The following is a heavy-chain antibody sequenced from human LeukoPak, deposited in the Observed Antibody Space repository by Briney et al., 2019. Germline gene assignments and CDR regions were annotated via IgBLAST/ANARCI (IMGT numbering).Heavy chain of an antibody. V-gene: IGHV4-59*01. Sequence: SETLSLTCTVSGGSISSYYWSSIRQPPGKGLEWIGYIYYSGSTNYNPSLKSRVTISVDTSKNQFSLKLSSVTAADTAVYYCARLSLWFGEFQFDYWGQGTLVTVSS. CDR2: IYYSGST. D-gene: IGHD3-10*01. J-gene: IGHJ4*02. CDR3: ARLSLWFGEFQFDY. CDR1: GGSISSYY.